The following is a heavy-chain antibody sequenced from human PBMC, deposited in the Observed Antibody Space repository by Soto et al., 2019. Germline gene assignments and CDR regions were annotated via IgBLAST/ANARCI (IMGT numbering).Heavy chain of an antibody. CDR2: ISSSSSYI. CDR1: GFTFSSYS. J-gene: IGHJ6*03. D-gene: IGHD3-16*01. V-gene: IGHV3-21*01. CDR3: ARPSAGGGYYYYMDV. Sequence: PGGSLRLSCAASGFTFSSYSMNWVRQAPGKGLEWVSSISSSSSYIYYADSVKGRFTISRDNAKNSLYLQMNSLRAEDTAVYYCARPSAGGGYYYYMDVWGKGTTVTVSS.